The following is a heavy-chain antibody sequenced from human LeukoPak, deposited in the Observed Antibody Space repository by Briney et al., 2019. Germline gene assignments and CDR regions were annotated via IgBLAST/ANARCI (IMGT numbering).Heavy chain of an antibody. J-gene: IGHJ2*01. Sequence: GASVKVSYKASGYTFTSYGISWVRQAPGQGLEWIGWISAYNGNTNYAQKPQGRVTMTTDTSTSTAYMELRSLRSDDTAVYYCARGTKDYYDSSGPGSYFDLWGRGTLVTVSS. CDR2: ISAYNGNT. CDR1: GYTFTSYG. V-gene: IGHV1-18*01. CDR3: ARGTKDYYDSSGPGSYFDL. D-gene: IGHD3-22*01.